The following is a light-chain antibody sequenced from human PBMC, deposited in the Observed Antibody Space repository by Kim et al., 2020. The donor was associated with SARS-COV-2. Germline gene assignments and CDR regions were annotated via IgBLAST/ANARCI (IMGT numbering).Light chain of an antibody. CDR3: SSYAGSNNWV. J-gene: IGLJ2*01. CDR1: SSDVGGYND. CDR2: EVS. Sequence: GQSVTISCTGTSSDVGGYNDVSWYQQHPGKAPKLMIYEVSKRPSGVPDRFSGPKSGNTASLTVSGLQAEDEADYYCSSYAGSNNWVFGGGTQLTVL. V-gene: IGLV2-8*01.